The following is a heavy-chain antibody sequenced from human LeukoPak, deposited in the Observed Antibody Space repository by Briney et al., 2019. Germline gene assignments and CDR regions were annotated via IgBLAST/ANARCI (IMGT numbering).Heavy chain of an antibody. CDR3: ATTTRGYSYGFDY. Sequence: SSETLSLTCTVSGGSISSYFWSWIRQPPGKGLEWIGYIYYGGSTKYNPSLKSRVTISVDTSKKQFSLKHSSVTASDTAVYYCATTTRGYSYGFDYWGQGTLVTVSS. CDR1: GGSISSYF. CDR2: IYYGGST. J-gene: IGHJ4*02. V-gene: IGHV4-59*08. D-gene: IGHD5-18*01.